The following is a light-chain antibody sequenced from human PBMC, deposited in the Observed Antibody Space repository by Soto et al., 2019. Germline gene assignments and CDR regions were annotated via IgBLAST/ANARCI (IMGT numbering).Light chain of an antibody. CDR3: QQYNSYSFT. J-gene: IGKJ4*01. V-gene: IGKV1-5*03. Sequence: DIQMTRAPATLSASVGERVTITCRASQSISSWLAWYQQKPGKAPKLLIYKASSLESGVPSRFSGSGSGTEFTLTISSLQPDDFATYYCQQYNSYSFTFGGGTKVE. CDR2: KAS. CDR1: QSISSW.